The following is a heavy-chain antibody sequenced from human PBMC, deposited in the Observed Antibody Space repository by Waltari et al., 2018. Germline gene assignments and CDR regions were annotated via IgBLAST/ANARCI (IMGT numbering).Heavy chain of an antibody. J-gene: IGHJ3*02. Sequence: QVQLVQSGAEVKKPGASVKVSCKASGYTFTSYAMHWVRQAPGQRLEWMGWINAGNGNTKYSQKFQGRVTITRDTSASTAYMELSSLRSEDTAVYYCARSRGWLLYRCAFDIWGQGTMVTVSS. CDR1: GYTFTSYA. CDR2: INAGNGNT. D-gene: IGHD3-3*01. V-gene: IGHV1-3*01. CDR3: ARSRGWLLYRCAFDI.